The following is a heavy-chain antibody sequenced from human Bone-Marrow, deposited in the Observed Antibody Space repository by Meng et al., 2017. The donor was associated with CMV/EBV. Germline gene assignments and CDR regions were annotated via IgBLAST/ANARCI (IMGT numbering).Heavy chain of an antibody. V-gene: IGHV3-21*01. CDR1: GFTFSSYG. Sequence: GESLKISCAASGFTFSSYGMNWVRQAPGKGLEWVSSISSSSSYIYYADSVKGRFTISRGNAKNSLYLQMNSLRAEDTAVYYCARDRGRGSSSLGSYYYYGMDVWGQGTTVTVSS. D-gene: IGHD6-6*01. CDR3: ARDRGRGSSSLGSYYYYGMDV. J-gene: IGHJ6*02. CDR2: ISSSSSYI.